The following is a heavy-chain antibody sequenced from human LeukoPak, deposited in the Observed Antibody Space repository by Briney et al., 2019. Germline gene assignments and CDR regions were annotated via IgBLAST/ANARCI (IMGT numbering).Heavy chain of an antibody. J-gene: IGHJ4*02. D-gene: IGHD5-12*01. CDR2: IYSGGST. Sequence: PGGSLRLSCAASRFTVSSNYMSWVRQAPGKGLEWVSVIYSGGSTYYADSVKGRFTISRDNSKNTLYLQMNSLRAEDTAVYYCAREGSGNSGYDGSFDYWGQGTLVTVSS. CDR1: RFTVSSNY. CDR3: AREGSGNSGYDGSFDY. V-gene: IGHV3-66*01.